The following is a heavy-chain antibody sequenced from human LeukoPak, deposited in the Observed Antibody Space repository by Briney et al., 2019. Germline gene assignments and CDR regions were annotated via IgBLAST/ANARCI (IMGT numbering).Heavy chain of an antibody. Sequence: SETLSLTCTVSGGSVSSGIYYWSWIRQPPGKGLEWTGFMHHSGSTSHHPSLQNRVTISVDTSKNQLSLKLSSATAADTAVYFCAGVRTAGTGPDYWGQGTLVTVSS. J-gene: IGHJ4*02. CDR1: GGSVSSGIYY. CDR3: AGVRTAGTGPDY. CDR2: MHHSGST. D-gene: IGHD6-13*01. V-gene: IGHV4-61*01.